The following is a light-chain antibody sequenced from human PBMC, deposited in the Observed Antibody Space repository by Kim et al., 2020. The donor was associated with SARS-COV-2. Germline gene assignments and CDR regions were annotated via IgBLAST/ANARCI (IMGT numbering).Light chain of an antibody. J-gene: IGKJ2*01. CDR3: NQRDSWDT. CDR1: QSVSIH. V-gene: IGKV3-11*01. Sequence: EIVLTQSPATLSLSPGERATLSCRASQSVSIHLAWYQQKHGQAPRLLIYDASNRATGTPARFSGSGSGTDFTLTTSSLEPEDFAVYYCNQRDSWDTLGQGTKLAI. CDR2: DAS.